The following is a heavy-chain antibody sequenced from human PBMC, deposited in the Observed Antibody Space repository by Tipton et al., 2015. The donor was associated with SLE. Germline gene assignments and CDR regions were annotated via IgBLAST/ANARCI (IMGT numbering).Heavy chain of an antibody. Sequence: TLSLTCTVSGGSISSHYWSWIRRPPGKALAWIANINYSGSTNYIPSLKSRVTMSVDTSKNQFFLRLTTVIAADTAGYYCARLHGYSYGLNWFDPWGQGTLISVSS. V-gene: IGHV4-59*11. D-gene: IGHD5-18*01. CDR3: ARLHGYSYGLNWFDP. CDR1: GGSISSHY. CDR2: INYSGST. J-gene: IGHJ5*02.